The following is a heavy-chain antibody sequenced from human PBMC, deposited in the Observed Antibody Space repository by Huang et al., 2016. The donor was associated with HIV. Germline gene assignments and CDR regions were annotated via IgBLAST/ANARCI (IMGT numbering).Heavy chain of an antibody. CDR1: GYTFTSYY. J-gene: IGHJ4*02. CDR2: INPSGGST. CDR3: ARDIPANYYDSSGLDY. D-gene: IGHD3-22*01. V-gene: IGHV1-46*01. Sequence: QVQLVQSGAEVKKPGASVKVSCKASGYTFTSYYMHWVRQAPGQGLDWMGIINPSGGSTDYAQKFQGRVTMTRDTSTSTVYMELSSLRSEDTAVYYCARDIPANYYDSSGLDYWGQGTLVTVSS.